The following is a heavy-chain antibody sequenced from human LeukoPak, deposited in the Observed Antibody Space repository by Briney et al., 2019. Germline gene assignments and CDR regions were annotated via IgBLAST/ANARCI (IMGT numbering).Heavy chain of an antibody. CDR2: ISSSSSYI. J-gene: IGHJ4*02. CDR1: GFTFSSYS. CDR3: ARYFYDSRGFYFFDY. V-gene: IGHV3-21*01. Sequence: GGSLRLSCAASGFTFSSYSMNWVRQAPGKGLEWVSSISSSSSYIYYADSVKGRFTISRDNAKNSLYLQMNSLRAEDTAVYYCARYFYDSRGFYFFDYLGQGTLVTVSS. D-gene: IGHD3-22*01.